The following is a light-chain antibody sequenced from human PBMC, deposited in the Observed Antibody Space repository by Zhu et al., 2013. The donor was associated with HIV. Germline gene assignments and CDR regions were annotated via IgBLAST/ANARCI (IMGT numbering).Light chain of an antibody. CDR1: QDIDNS. CDR2: GGS. Sequence: IQMTQSPPSLSAALGERITITCRASQDIDNSLAWYQQKPGQVPKLLIYGGSTLSSGVPSRFSGGGSGTDFTLTISSVQSEDIATYFCQRYNVAPYTFGPGT. J-gene: IGKJ2*01. CDR3: QRYNVAPYT. V-gene: IGKV1-27*01.